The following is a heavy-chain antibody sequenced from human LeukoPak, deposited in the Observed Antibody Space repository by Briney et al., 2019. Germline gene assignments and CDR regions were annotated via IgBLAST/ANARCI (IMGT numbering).Heavy chain of an antibody. Sequence: PSETLSLTCGVSGYSITSGYYWAWIRQPPVKGLEWIGNIYHSGSTYYNPSLKSRVTISVDTSKNQFSLKLSSVTAADTAVYFCARRYSTYFFDYWGQGTLVTVSS. CDR3: ARRYSTYFFDY. J-gene: IGHJ4*02. V-gene: IGHV4-38-2*01. CDR1: GYSITSGYY. CDR2: IYHSGST. D-gene: IGHD4-11*01.